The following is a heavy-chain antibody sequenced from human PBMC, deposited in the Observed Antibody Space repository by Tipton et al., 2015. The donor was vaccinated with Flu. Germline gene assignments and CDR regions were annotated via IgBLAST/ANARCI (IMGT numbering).Heavy chain of an antibody. D-gene: IGHD3-3*01. CDR3: ARALWIEGYFDY. J-gene: IGHJ4*02. CDR2: TNHSGST. CDR1: GGSISSGGYS. Sequence: TLSLTCAVSGGSISSGGYSWSWIRQPPGKGLEWIGYTNHSGSTYYNPSLKSRVTISVDRSKNQFSLKLSPVTAADTAVYYCARALWIEGYFDYWGQGTLVTVSS. V-gene: IGHV4-30-2*01.